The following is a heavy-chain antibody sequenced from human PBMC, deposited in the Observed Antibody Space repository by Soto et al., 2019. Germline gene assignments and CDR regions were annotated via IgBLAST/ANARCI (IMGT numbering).Heavy chain of an antibody. D-gene: IGHD4-17*01. Sequence: QVQLVQSGAEVKKPGSSVKVSCKASGGTFSSYTISWVRQAPGQGLEWMGRIIPILGIANYAQKFQGRVTITADKSTSTSYMELSSLRSEDTAVYYCGKGNYGDPNTLNYWGQGTLVTVSS. V-gene: IGHV1-69*02. CDR1: GGTFSSYT. CDR2: IIPILGIA. J-gene: IGHJ4*02. CDR3: GKGNYGDPNTLNY.